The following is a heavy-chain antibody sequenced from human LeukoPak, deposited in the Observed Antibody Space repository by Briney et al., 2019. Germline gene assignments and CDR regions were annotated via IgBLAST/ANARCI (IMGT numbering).Heavy chain of an antibody. J-gene: IGHJ4*02. CDR3: ARNRGPSY. Sequence: GGSLRLSCAASGFTFCSYTMHWVRQAPGKGLEWVALISYDGSNKYFADSVKGRFTISRDDAKNSLYLQMNSLRVEDTAVYYCARNRGPSYWGQGTLVTVSS. CDR1: GFTFCSYT. D-gene: IGHD2/OR15-2a*01. V-gene: IGHV3-30*04. CDR2: ISYDGSNK.